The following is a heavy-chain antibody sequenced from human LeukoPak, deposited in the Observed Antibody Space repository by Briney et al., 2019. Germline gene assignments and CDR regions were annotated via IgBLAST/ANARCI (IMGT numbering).Heavy chain of an antibody. J-gene: IGHJ6*02. CDR3: GRDVNMASYYDMDV. Sequence: GGSLRLSCAASGFTFSSYGMHWVRQAPGKGLEWVAVICSDGSNKYYADSVKGRFTISRDNSKNTLYLQMNSLRAEDTAVYYCGRDVNMASYYDMDVWGQGTTVTVSS. D-gene: IGHD3-10*01. V-gene: IGHV3-33*01. CDR2: ICSDGSNK. CDR1: GFTFSSYG.